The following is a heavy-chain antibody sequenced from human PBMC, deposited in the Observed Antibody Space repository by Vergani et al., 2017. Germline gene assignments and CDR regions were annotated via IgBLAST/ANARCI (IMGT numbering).Heavy chain of an antibody. CDR3: ARDPHYYGSGSPQGY. Sequence: EVQLVESGGGLVKPGGSLRLSCAASGFTFSSYSMNWVRQAPGKGLEWVSSISSSSSYIYYADSVKGRFTISRDNAKNSLYLQMNSLRAEDTAVYYCARDPHYYGSGSPQGYWGQGTLVTVSS. J-gene: IGHJ4*02. CDR1: GFTFSSYS. V-gene: IGHV3-21*01. CDR2: ISSSSSYI. D-gene: IGHD3-10*01.